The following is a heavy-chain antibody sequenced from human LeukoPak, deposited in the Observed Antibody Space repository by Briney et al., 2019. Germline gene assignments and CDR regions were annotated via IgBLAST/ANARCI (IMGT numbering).Heavy chain of an antibody. D-gene: IGHD5-18*01. J-gene: IGHJ5*02. CDR1: GFAFSSYG. V-gene: IGHV3-30*19. CDR2: IKYDGSEM. CDR3: ARNRGYTYDYASFDP. Sequence: AESLTLSCAASGFAFSSYGMYWVRQPPGKGLECVAFIKYDGSEMYYADSVKRRFTISRDNSRDTPYLQVTSLRGDDTVIYYCARNRGYTYDYASFDPWGQGTLVTVSS.